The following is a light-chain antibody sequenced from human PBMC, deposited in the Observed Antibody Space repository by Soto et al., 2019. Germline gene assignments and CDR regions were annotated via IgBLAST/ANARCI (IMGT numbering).Light chain of an antibody. Sequence: EIILTQSPGTLSLSPGERATLSCRASQSVSSTYLAWHQQKPGRAPRLLIYDTSTSATGIPARFSGSGSGTDFTLTIRSLEPEDFAVYCCQPRSNWLPITFGQGTRREIK. CDR2: DTS. CDR3: QPRSNWLPIT. J-gene: IGKJ5*01. CDR1: QSVSSTY. V-gene: IGKV3D-20*02.